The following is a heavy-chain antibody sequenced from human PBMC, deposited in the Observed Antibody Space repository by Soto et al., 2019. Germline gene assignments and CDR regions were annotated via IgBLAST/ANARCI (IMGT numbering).Heavy chain of an antibody. Sequence: QVQLVQSGAEVEKPGASVKVSCKASGYTFISYSITWVRQAPGQGLEWMGWISGYNGNTNYAQSIQGRATMTTDTSTTTAYMELWSLRSDDTAVYYCAGGPGLYSGSYYLDYWGQGTLVTVSS. CDR1: GYTFISYS. J-gene: IGHJ4*02. V-gene: IGHV1-18*01. CDR2: ISGYNGNT. CDR3: AGGPGLYSGSYYLDY. D-gene: IGHD1-26*01.